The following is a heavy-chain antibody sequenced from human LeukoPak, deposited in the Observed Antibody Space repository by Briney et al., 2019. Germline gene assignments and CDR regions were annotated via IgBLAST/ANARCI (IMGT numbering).Heavy chain of an antibody. CDR3: ARDMWRVRGDAFDI. Sequence: SVKVSCKASGGTFSSYALSWVRQAPGQGLEWMGGIIPIFGTANYAQKFQGRVTITTDESTSTAYMELSSLRSEDTAVYYCARDMWRVRGDAFDIWGQGTMVTVSS. V-gene: IGHV1-69*05. D-gene: IGHD6-19*01. CDR2: IIPIFGTA. CDR1: GGTFSSYA. J-gene: IGHJ3*02.